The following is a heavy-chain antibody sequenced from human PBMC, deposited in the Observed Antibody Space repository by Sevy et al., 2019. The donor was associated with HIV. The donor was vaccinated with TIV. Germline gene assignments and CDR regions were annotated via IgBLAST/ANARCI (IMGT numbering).Heavy chain of an antibody. V-gene: IGHV3-7*01. CDR2: IKQDGSEK. CDR1: GVIFSNYW. D-gene: IGHD2-2*01. Sequence: GGSLRLSCAASGVIFSNYWMSWVRQAPGKGLEWVANIKQDGSEKYYVDSVKGRFTISRDNAKNSLYLQMNSLRAEDTAVYYCVRAGGDTVVVTTAIGILVMDVWGQGTTVTVSS. CDR3: VRAGGDTVVVTTAIGILVMDV. J-gene: IGHJ6*02.